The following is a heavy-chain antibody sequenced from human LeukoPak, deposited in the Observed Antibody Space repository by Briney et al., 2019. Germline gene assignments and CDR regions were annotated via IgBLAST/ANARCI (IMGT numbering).Heavy chain of an antibody. D-gene: IGHD5-18*01. CDR3: TTDIGDTAMVRIY. J-gene: IGHJ4*02. V-gene: IGHV3-15*01. CDR2: IKSKTDGGTT. Sequence: MTGGSLRLSCAASGFTFSNAWMSWVRQAPGKGLEWVGRIKSKTDGGTTDYAAPVKGRFTISRDDSKNTLYLQMNSLKTEDTAVYYCTTDIGDTAMVRIYWGQGTLVTVSS. CDR1: GFTFSNAW.